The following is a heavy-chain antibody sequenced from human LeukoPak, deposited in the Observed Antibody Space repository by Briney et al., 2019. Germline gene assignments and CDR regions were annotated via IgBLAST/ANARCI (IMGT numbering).Heavy chain of an antibody. J-gene: IGHJ5*02. V-gene: IGHV4-34*01. CDR3: ARGGYNSRRDNWFDP. CDR1: GGSFSGYY. CDR2: INHSGST. D-gene: IGHD5-12*01. Sequence: SETLSLTCAVYGGSFSGYYWSWIRQPPGKGLEWIGEINHSGSTNYNPSLKSRVTISVDTSKNQFSLKLSSVTAADTAVYYCARGGYNSRRDNWFDPWRQGPLVTVSS.